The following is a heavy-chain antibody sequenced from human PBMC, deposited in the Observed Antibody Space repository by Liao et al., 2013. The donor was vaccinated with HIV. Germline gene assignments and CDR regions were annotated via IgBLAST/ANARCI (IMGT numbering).Heavy chain of an antibody. Sequence: QVQLQESGPGLVKPSETLSLTCTVSGGSIISYYWSWIRQPPGKGLEWIGYISYTGSTNYNPSLKSRVTISVDTSKKQFSLKLSSVTAADTAVYYCARIVVPAYYFDYWAREPWSPSPQ. V-gene: IGHV4-59*01. CDR1: GGSIISYY. CDR3: ARIVVPAYYFDY. J-gene: IGHJ4*02. D-gene: IGHD2-2*01. CDR2: ISYTGST.